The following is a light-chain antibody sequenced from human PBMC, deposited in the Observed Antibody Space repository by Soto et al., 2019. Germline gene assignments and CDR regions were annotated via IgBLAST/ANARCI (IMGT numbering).Light chain of an antibody. CDR3: QQHGSSSFT. CDR2: GSS. CDR1: HSVASTY. J-gene: IGKJ2*01. Sequence: EIVLTQSPGTLSLSPGEGATLSCRASHSVASTYLAWYQQKPGLAPRLIIYGSSNRASGTPDRFSGGGSGTDFTLTISRLEPEDFAVYYCQQHGSSSFTFGQGTKLEIK. V-gene: IGKV3-20*01.